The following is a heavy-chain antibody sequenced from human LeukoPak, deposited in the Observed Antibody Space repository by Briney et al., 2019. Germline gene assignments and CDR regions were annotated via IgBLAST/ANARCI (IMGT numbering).Heavy chain of an antibody. Sequence: ASVKVSCKASGYTFTSYYMHWVRQAPGQGLEWMGIINPSGGSTSYAQKFQGRVTMTRDTSTSKVYMELSSLRSDDTAVYYCARGEGCYYYDSSVPIWGQGTMVTVSS. D-gene: IGHD3-22*01. CDR2: INPSGGST. CDR3: ARGEGCYYYDSSVPI. J-gene: IGHJ3*02. CDR1: GYTFTSYY. V-gene: IGHV1-46*03.